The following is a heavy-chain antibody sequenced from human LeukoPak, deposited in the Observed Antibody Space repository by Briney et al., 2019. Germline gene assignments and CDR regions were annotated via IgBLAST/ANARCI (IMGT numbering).Heavy chain of an antibody. CDR3: ARPNDGNCDY. CDR1: GCTFTCYY. D-gene: IGHD5-24*01. Sequence: SVEPSCQSSGCTFTCYYMHWVRQAPGQGLEWMGWINPNSGGTNYAQKFQGRVTMTRDTSISTAYMELSRLRSDDTAVYYCARPNDGNCDYWGQGNRVTVSS. J-gene: IGHJ4*02. V-gene: IGHV1-2*02. CDR2: INPNSGGT.